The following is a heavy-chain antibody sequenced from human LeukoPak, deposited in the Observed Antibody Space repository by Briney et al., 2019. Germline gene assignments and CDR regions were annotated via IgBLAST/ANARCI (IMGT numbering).Heavy chain of an antibody. J-gene: IGHJ4*02. CDR2: ISSSSSNT. Sequence: GGSLRLSCAASGFTFSSYWMSWVRQAPGKGLEWVSSISSSSSNTHYAVSVKGRFTISRDNAKNSLYLQMNSLRAEDTAVYYCVRGDGRDYWGQGTLVTVSS. D-gene: IGHD5-24*01. CDR3: VRGDGRDY. V-gene: IGHV3-21*01. CDR1: GFTFSSYW.